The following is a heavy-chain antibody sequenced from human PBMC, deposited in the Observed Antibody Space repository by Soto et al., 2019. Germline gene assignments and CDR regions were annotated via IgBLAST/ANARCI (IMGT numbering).Heavy chain of an antibody. Sequence: XGSLILSCAASGFTSAYHAMNWVRQAPGKGLEWVSTISSNGENTHYADSVKGRFIISSDNSSNTVDLQMNSLRVEDTAAYYCVSWVSAHFDYWGQGTLVTVSS. CDR2: ISSNGENT. CDR3: VSWVSAHFDY. V-gene: IGHV3-23*01. J-gene: IGHJ4*02. D-gene: IGHD6-13*01. CDR1: GFTSAYHA.